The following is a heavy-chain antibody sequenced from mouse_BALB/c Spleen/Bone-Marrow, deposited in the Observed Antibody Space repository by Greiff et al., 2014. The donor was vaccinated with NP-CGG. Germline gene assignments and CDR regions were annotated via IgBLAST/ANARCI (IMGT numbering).Heavy chain of an antibody. CDR3: ARYYYGSSYFDY. CDR2: IDPANGNT. Sequence: DVQLQESGAELVKPGASVKLSCTASGFNIKDTYMHWVKQRPEQGLEWIGRIDPANGNTKYDPKFQGKATITADTSSNTAYLQLSSLTSEDTAVYYCARYYYGSSYFDYWGQGITLTVSS. CDR1: GFNIKDTY. V-gene: IGHV14-3*02. D-gene: IGHD1-1*01. J-gene: IGHJ2*01.